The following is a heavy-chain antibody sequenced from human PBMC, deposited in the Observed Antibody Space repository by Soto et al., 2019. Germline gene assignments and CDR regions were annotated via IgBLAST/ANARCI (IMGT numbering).Heavy chain of an antibody. CDR1: GGSFSGYY. V-gene: IGHV4-34*01. J-gene: IGHJ6*02. CDR2: INHSGST. Sequence: QVQLQQWGAGLLKPSETLSLTCAVYGGSFSGYYWSWIRQPPGKGLEWIGEINHSGSTNYNPSLTRRVTISVDTSNPFSLKLSSVTAADTAVYYCASPTRQWLGLRYYYGMDVWGQGTTVTVSS. D-gene: IGHD6-19*01. CDR3: ASPTRQWLGLRYYYGMDV.